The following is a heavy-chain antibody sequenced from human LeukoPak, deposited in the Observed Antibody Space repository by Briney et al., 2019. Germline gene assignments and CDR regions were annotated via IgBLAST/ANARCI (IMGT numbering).Heavy chain of an antibody. V-gene: IGHV3-21*01. J-gene: IGHJ4*02. CDR1: GFTFSSYW. CDR2: ISSSSSYI. Sequence: PGGSLRLSCAASGFTFSSYWMSWVRQAPGKGLEWVSSISSSSSYIYYADSVKGRFTISRDNAKNSLYLQMNSLRAEDTAVYYCARNWGIWSGIFDYWGQGTLVTVSS. D-gene: IGHD3-3*01. CDR3: ARNWGIWSGIFDY.